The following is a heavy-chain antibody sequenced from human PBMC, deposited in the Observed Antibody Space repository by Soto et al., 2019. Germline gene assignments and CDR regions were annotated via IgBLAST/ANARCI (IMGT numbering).Heavy chain of an antibody. Sequence: QVQLVQSGAEVKKPGASVKVSCKASGYTFTSYDINWVRQATGQGLEWMGWMNPNSGNTSYAQKFQGRVTMTRNTSISTAYMELSSLRSEDTAVYYCARGGIAAADESYYYYYGMDVWGQGTTVTVSS. CDR1: GYTFTSYD. CDR3: ARGGIAAADESYYYYYGMDV. CDR2: MNPNSGNT. D-gene: IGHD6-13*01. V-gene: IGHV1-8*01. J-gene: IGHJ6*02.